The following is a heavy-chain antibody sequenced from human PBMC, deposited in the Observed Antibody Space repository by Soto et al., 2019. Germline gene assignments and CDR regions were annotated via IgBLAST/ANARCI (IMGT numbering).Heavy chain of an antibody. CDR1: GGSISSGGYS. V-gene: IGHV4-30-2*01. D-gene: IGHD3-22*01. CDR2: IYHSGST. CDR3: ARVVRDSSGYYLDY. J-gene: IGHJ4*02. Sequence: TSETLSLTCAVSGGSISSGGYSWSWIRQPPGKGLEWIGYIYHSGSTYYNPSLKSRVTISVDRSKNQFSLKVSSVTAADTAVYYCARVVRDSSGYYLDYWGQGTLVTVSS.